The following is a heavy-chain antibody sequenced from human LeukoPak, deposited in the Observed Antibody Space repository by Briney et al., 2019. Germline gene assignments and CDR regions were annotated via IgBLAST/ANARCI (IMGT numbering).Heavy chain of an antibody. J-gene: IGHJ4*02. CDR1: GGSISSYY. V-gene: IGHV4-59*05. CDR2: IYYSGST. Sequence: SETLSLTCTVSGGSISSYYWSWIRQPPGKGLEWIGSIYYSGSTYYNPSLKSRVTISVDTSKNQFSLKLSSVTAADTAVYYCAQTYYDILTGHAPVGYWGQGTLVTVSS. CDR3: AQTYYDILTGHAPVGY. D-gene: IGHD3-9*01.